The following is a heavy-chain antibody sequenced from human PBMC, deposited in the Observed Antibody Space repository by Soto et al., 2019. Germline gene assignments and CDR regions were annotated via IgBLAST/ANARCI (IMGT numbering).Heavy chain of an antibody. CDR1: GGAISGYY. CDR2: IYSSGST. CDR3: ERGQRFADWFDP. Sequence: QVQLQESGPGLVKPSETLSLNCTVTGGAISGYYWTWMRQSDGGGLEWIGRIYSSGSTKYNHSLKSRVTISLDTSKHHFALRLSYVTAADTAVYYCERGQRFADWFDPWGQGTLVTVSS. D-gene: IGHD3-3*01. J-gene: IGHJ5*02. V-gene: IGHV4-4*07.